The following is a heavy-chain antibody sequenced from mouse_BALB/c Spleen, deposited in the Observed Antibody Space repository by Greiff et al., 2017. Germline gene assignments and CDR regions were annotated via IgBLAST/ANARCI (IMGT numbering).Heavy chain of an antibody. V-gene: IGHV3-2*02. CDR3: ARFPNYYGSRDYAMDY. CDR1: GYSITSDYA. Sequence: EVKLMESGPGLVKPSQSLSLTCTVTGYSITSDYAWNWIRQFPGNKLEWMGYISYSGSTSYNPSLKSRISITRDTSKNQFFLQLNSVTTEDTATYYCARFPNYYGSRDYAMDYWGQGTSVTVSS. J-gene: IGHJ4*01. CDR2: ISYSGST. D-gene: IGHD1-1*01.